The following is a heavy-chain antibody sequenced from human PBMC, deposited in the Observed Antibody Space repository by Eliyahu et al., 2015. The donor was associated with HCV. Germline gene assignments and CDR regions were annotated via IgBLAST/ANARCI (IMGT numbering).Heavy chain of an antibody. CDR1: GGSISSGSYY. CDR3: ARERRDSSGYPRLIDY. Sequence: QVQLQESGPGLVKPSQTLSLTCTVXGGSISSGSYYWSWIRQPAGKGLEWIGRIYTSGTTNYNPSLKSRVTISVDTSKNQFYLKLTSVTAADTAVYYCARERRDSSGYPRLIDYWGQGTLVTVSS. J-gene: IGHJ4*02. D-gene: IGHD3-22*01. V-gene: IGHV4-61*02. CDR2: IYTSGTT.